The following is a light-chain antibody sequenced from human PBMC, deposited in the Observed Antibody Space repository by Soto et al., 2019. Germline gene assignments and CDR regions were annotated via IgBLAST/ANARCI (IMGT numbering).Light chain of an antibody. V-gene: IGKV3-20*01. CDR3: QQYGSSGT. J-gene: IGKJ1*01. Sequence: EIVLTQSPVTLCLSPGERATLSCRASQSVSNNYLAWYQQKPGQAPRLLIYGATNRATGIPDRFSGSGSGTDFTLTISRLEPEDFAVYYCQQYGSSGTVGQGTKVDIK. CDR2: GAT. CDR1: QSVSNNY.